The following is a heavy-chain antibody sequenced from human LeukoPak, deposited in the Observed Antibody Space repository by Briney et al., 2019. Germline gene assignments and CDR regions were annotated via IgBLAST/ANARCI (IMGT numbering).Heavy chain of an antibody. Sequence: GGSLRLSCAASGFTFSSYGMHWVRQASGKGLEWVAVIWYDGSNKYYGDSVKGRFTISRDNSKNTLYLQMNSLRAEDTAVYYCARRFGELVDYWGQGTLVTVSS. CDR2: IWYDGSNK. J-gene: IGHJ4*02. D-gene: IGHD3-10*01. CDR3: ARRFGELVDY. V-gene: IGHV3-33*01. CDR1: GFTFSSYG.